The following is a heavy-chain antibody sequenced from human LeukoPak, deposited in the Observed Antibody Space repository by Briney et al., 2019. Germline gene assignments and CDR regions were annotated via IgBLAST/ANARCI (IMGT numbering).Heavy chain of an antibody. J-gene: IGHJ4*02. CDR2: ISYDGSNK. Sequence: GGSLRLSCAASGFTFSSYAMHWVRQAPGKGLEWVAVISYDGSNKYYADSVKGRFTISRDNSKNTLYLQMNSLRAEDTAVYYCARSYCSSPTCYAFDYWGQGTLVTVSS. CDR3: ARSYCSSPTCYAFDY. D-gene: IGHD2-2*01. CDR1: GFTFSSYA. V-gene: IGHV3-30-3*01.